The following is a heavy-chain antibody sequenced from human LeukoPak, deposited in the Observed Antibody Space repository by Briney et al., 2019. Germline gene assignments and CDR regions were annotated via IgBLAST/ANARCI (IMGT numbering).Heavy chain of an antibody. D-gene: IGHD5-18*01. Sequence: GGSLRLSCAASGFTFSSYSMNWVRQAPGKGLEWVSSISSSSGYIYYADSVKGRFTISRDNAKNSLYLQMNSLRAEDTAVYYCARDAAMVRSFDYWGQGTLVTVSS. CDR2: ISSSSGYI. J-gene: IGHJ4*02. CDR1: GFTFSSYS. V-gene: IGHV3-21*01. CDR3: ARDAAMVRSFDY.